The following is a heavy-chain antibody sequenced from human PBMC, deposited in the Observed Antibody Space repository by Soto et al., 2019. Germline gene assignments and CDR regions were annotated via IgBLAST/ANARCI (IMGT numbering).Heavy chain of an antibody. V-gene: IGHV4-34*01. CDR1: GGSFSGYY. D-gene: IGHD4-17*01. CDR3: ARSTVTTTVTTHYYYGMDV. CDR2: INHSGST. J-gene: IGHJ6*02. Sequence: SETLSLTCAVYGGSFSGYYWSWIRQPPGKGLEWIGEINHSGSTNYNPSLKSRVTISVDTSKNQFSLKLSSVTAADTAVYYCARSTVTTTVTTHYYYGMDVWGQGTTVTVS.